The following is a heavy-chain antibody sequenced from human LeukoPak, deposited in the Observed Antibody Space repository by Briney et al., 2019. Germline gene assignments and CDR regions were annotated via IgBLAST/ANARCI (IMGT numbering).Heavy chain of an antibody. Sequence: GGSLRLSCAASGFTFSSYSMNWVRQAPGKGLEWVSSISSSSSYIYYADSVKGRFTISRDNAKNSLYLQMNSLRAEDTAVYYCARGGLSDSSGYSPFDYWGQGTLVTVSS. D-gene: IGHD3-22*01. CDR1: GFTFSSYS. J-gene: IGHJ4*02. CDR2: ISSSSSYI. V-gene: IGHV3-21*01. CDR3: ARGGLSDSSGYSPFDY.